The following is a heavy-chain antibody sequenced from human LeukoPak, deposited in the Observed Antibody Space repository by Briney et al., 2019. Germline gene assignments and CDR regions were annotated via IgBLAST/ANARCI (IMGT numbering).Heavy chain of an antibody. CDR3: VKGGGYCSSSSCPPPYYFDY. J-gene: IGHJ4*02. V-gene: IGHV3-64D*06. CDR2: IRSNGGST. Sequence: PGGSLILSSSASGFTFSSYAIHWVRQAPGKGLEYFSAIRSNGGSTYYADSVKGRFTISRDNSKNTLYLQMSSLRAEDTAVYYCVKGGGYCSSSSCPPPYYFDYWGRGTLVTVSS. CDR1: GFTFSSYA. D-gene: IGHD2-2*01.